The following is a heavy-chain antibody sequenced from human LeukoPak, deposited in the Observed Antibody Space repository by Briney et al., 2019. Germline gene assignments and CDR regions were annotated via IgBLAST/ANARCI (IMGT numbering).Heavy chain of an antibody. D-gene: IGHD3-22*01. V-gene: IGHV3-48*03. J-gene: IGHJ4*02. Sequence: GGSLRLSCAASGFTFSSYEMNWVRQAPGKGLEWVSYISSSGSTIYYADSVKGRFTISRDNAKNSLYLQMNSLRAEDTAVYYCAEKRLGYYDYWAREPWSPSPQ. CDR3: AEKRLGYYDY. CDR2: ISSSGSTI. CDR1: GFTFSSYE.